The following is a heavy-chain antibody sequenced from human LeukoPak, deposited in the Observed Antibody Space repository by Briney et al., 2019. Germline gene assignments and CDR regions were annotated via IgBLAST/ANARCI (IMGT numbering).Heavy chain of an antibody. CDR1: GGSISSGDYY. V-gene: IGHV4-30-4*08. D-gene: IGHD4-17*01. CDR2: IYYSGST. Sequence: SETLSLTCTVSGGSISSGDYYWSWIRQPPGKGLEWIGYIYYSGSTYYNPSLTSRGTISVDTSKNQFSLKLSSVTAADTAVYYCASNTVTTYWYFDLWGRGTLVTVSS. CDR3: ASNTVTTYWYFDL. J-gene: IGHJ2*01.